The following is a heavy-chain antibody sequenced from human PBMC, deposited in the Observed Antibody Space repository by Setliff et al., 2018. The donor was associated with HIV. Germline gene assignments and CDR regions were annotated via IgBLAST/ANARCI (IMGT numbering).Heavy chain of an antibody. Sequence: ASVKVSCKASGGRFRSFGFSWIRQAPGQGLEWMGGIIPIFGKVEYAQRFQDRVKITADESTSTAYMEMSSLTSEDTAVYYCARGRASGSANSGWGQGTLVTVSS. D-gene: IGHD7-27*01. V-gene: IGHV1-69*13. CDR1: GGRFRSFG. J-gene: IGHJ4*02. CDR3: ARGRASGSANSG. CDR2: IIPIFGKV.